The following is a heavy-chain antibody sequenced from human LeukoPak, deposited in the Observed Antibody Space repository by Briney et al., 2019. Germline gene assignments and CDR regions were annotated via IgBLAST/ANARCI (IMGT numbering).Heavy chain of an antibody. CDR1: GFTFSSYA. Sequence: PGGSLRLSCAASGFTFSSYAMSWVRQAPGNGLEWVSTISGSGGSTYYADSVKGRFTISRDNSKNTLYLQMNSLRAEDTAVYYCAKGYGSGSSRYYFDYWGQGTLVTVSS. CDR2: ISGSGGST. D-gene: IGHD3-10*01. V-gene: IGHV3-23*01. CDR3: AKGYGSGSSRYYFDY. J-gene: IGHJ4*01.